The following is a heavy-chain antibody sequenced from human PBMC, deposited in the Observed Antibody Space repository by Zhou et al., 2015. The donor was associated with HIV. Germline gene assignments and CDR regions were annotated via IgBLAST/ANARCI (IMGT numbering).Heavy chain of an antibody. CDR2: IIPIFGTA. CDR1: GGTFSSYA. D-gene: IGHD4-17*01. V-gene: IGHV1-69*01. CDR3: ARAKGGDKVYYYYGMDV. Sequence: QVQLVQSGAEVKKPGASVKVSCKASGGTFSSYAISWVRQAPGQGLEWMGGIIPIFGTANYAQKFQGRVTITADESTSTAYMELSSLRSEDTAVYYCARAKGGDKVYYYYGMDVWGQGTTVTVSS. J-gene: IGHJ6*02.